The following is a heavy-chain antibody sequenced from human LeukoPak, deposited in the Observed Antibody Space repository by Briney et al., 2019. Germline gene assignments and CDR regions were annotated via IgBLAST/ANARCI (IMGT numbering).Heavy chain of an antibody. CDR1: GFTFSDYY. V-gene: IGHV3-11*04. CDR3: AKERGPFDAFDI. Sequence: GGSLRLSCAASGFTFSDYYMSWIRQAPGKGLEWVSYISSSGYTTYYADSVKGRFTFSRDNSKNTLSLQMNSLRAEDTAVYYCAKERGPFDAFDIWGQGTMVTVSS. J-gene: IGHJ3*02. CDR2: ISSSGYTT.